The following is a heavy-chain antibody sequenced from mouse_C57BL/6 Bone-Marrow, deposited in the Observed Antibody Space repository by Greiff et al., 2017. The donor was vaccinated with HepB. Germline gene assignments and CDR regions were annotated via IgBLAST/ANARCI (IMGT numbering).Heavy chain of an antibody. V-gene: IGHV1-54*01. Sequence: QVQLKESGAELVRPGTSVKVSCKASGYAFTNYLIEWVKQRPGQGLEWIGVINPGSGGTNYNEKFKGKATLTADKSSSTAYMQLSSLTSEDSAVYFCARERYYGSTWYFDVWGTGTTVTVSS. CDR2: INPGSGGT. D-gene: IGHD1-1*01. CDR1: GYAFTNYL. J-gene: IGHJ1*03. CDR3: ARERYYGSTWYFDV.